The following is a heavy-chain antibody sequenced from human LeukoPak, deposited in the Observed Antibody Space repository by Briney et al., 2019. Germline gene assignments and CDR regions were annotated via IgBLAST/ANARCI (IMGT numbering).Heavy chain of an antibody. CDR3: TRGSIFADY. D-gene: IGHD3-3*01. CDR2: IYTSGST. CDR1: GGSISSGSYY. Sequence: SETLSLTCTVSGGSISSGSYYWSWLRQPAGTGLEWIGRIYTSGSTNYNPSLKSRVTISGDASKNQFSLKLSSVTAADTAVYYCTRGSIFADYWGQGTLVTVSS. J-gene: IGHJ4*02. V-gene: IGHV4-61*02.